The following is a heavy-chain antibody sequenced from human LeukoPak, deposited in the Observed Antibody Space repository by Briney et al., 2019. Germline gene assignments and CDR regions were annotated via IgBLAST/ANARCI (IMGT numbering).Heavy chain of an antibody. CDR2: IYYSGST. CDR1: GGSISSYY. V-gene: IGHV4-59*01. D-gene: IGHD6-13*01. CDR3: ARASYSSSWYYFDY. J-gene: IGHJ4*02. Sequence: KTSETLSLTCTVSGGSISSYYWSWIRQPPGKGLEWIGYIYYSGSTNYNPSLKSRVTISVDTSKNQFSPTLSSVTAADTAVYYCARASYSSSWYYFDYWGQGTLVTVSS.